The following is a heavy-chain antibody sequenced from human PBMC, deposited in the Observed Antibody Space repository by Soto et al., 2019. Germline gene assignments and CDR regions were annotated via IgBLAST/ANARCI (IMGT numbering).Heavy chain of an antibody. CDR1: GGSISSGDYY. CDR3: ARVSYSSYPLYYYYGMDV. V-gene: IGHV4-31*01. Sequence: QVQLQESGPGLVKPSHTLSLTCTVPGGSISSGDYYWSWIRQHPGTCLEWIGHIYNSGSTYYNPSLKSIVTISVDTSKNQFSLKLNSVTAADTAVYYCARVSYSSYPLYYYYGMDVCGQGTTVTVSS. CDR2: IYNSGST. J-gene: IGHJ6*02. D-gene: IGHD6-6*01.